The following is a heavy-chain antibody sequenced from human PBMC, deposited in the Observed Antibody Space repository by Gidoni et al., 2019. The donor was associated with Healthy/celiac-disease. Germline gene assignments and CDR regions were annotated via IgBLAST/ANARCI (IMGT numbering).Heavy chain of an antibody. D-gene: IGHD2-21*01. V-gene: IGHV3-21*01. Sequence: EVQLVESGGGLVKPGGSLRLSCAASGFTFSSYSMNWVRQAPGQGLGWVSFNKCRKSYKNYASSREGRFTISRDNAKNSLYLQMNSLRAEDTAVYYCARDLWGAYCGGDCFPSYGMDVWGKGTTVTVSS. CDR1: GFTFSSYS. CDR3: ARDLWGAYCGGDCFPSYGMDV. J-gene: IGHJ6*04. CDR2: NKCRKSYK.